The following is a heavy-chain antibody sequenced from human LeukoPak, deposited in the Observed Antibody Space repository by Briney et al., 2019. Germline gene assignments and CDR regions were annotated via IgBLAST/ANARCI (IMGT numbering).Heavy chain of an antibody. Sequence: SVKVSCKASGGTFSSYAISWVRQAPGQGLEWMGRIIPILGIANYAQKFQGRVTITADKSTSTAYMELSSLRSDDTAVYYCARDKGSMIVVASHLYYFDYWGQGTLVTVSS. CDR1: GGTFSSYA. CDR3: ARDKGSMIVVASHLYYFDY. D-gene: IGHD3-22*01. CDR2: IIPILGIA. J-gene: IGHJ4*02. V-gene: IGHV1-69*04.